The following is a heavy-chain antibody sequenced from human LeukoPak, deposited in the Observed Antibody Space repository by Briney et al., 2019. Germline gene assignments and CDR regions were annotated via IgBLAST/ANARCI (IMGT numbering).Heavy chain of an antibody. CDR2: IIPIFGTA. D-gene: IGHD4-17*01. CDR1: GGTFSSYA. CDR3: ARDHDYGDSPDY. J-gene: IGHJ4*02. Sequence: ASVKVSCKASGGTFSSYAISWVRQAPGQGLEWMGGIIPIFGTANYAQKFQGRVTITADESTSTAYMELSSLRSEDTAVYYCARDHDYGDSPDYWGQGTLVTVSS. V-gene: IGHV1-69*13.